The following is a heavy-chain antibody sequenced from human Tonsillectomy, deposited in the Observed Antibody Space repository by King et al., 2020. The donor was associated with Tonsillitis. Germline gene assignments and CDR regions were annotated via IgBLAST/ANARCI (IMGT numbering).Heavy chain of an antibody. Sequence: VQLVESGGGVVQPGRSLRLSCAASGFTLSSYGMHWVRQAPGKGLEWLALISYDGSDQYYADSVKGRFTISRDNSKNTLYLQMNSLRAEDTAVYYCARDKVCLAVANVPCYVYYMDFWGKGPTVTVSS. CDR2: ISYDGSDQ. D-gene: IGHD6-19*01. V-gene: IGHV3-30*14. CDR3: ARDKVCLAVANVPCYVYYMDF. J-gene: IGHJ6*03. CDR1: GFTLSSYG.